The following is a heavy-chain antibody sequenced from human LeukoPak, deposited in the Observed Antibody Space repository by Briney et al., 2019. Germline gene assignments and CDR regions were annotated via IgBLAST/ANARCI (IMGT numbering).Heavy chain of an antibody. CDR2: ISAYNGNT. CDR1: GYTFTSYG. D-gene: IGHD3-10*01. CDR3: ARDGSGSYYYYYYYMDV. Sequence: ASVKVSCKASGYTFTSYGISWVRQAPGQGLEWMGWISAYNGNTNYAQKLQGRVTMTTDTSTSTAYMELRSLRSDDTAGYYCARDGSGSYYYYYYYMDVWDKGTTVTVSS. V-gene: IGHV1-18*01. J-gene: IGHJ6*03.